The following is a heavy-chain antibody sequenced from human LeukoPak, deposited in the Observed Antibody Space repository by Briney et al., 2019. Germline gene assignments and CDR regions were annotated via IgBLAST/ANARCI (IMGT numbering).Heavy chain of an antibody. V-gene: IGHV3-30*02. D-gene: IGHD2-21*02. CDR1: GFTFSSYG. J-gene: IGHJ3*02. CDR2: IRYDGSNK. CDR3: AKVPLAYCGGDCYSAKSYAFDI. Sequence: PGGSLRLSCAASGFTFSSYGMHWVRQAPGKGLEWVAFIRYDGSNKYYADSVKGRFTISRDNSKNTLYLQMNSLRAEDTAVYYCAKVPLAYCGGDCYSAKSYAFDIWGQGTMVTVSS.